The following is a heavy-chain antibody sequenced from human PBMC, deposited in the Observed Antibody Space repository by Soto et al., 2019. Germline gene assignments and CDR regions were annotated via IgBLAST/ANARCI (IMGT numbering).Heavy chain of an antibody. V-gene: IGHV4-31*03. Sequence: QVQLQESGPGLVKPSQTLSLTCTVSGGSISSGGYYWSWIRQHPGKGLEWIGYIYYSGSTYYNPSLKIRFTIAVSPSKTHFSLKLSSVTAAVTAVYYCAREEGGGYDHRCFDPWGQGTLVTVSS. J-gene: IGHJ5*02. CDR3: AREEGGGYDHRCFDP. CDR1: GGSISSGGYY. CDR2: IYYSGST. D-gene: IGHD5-12*01.